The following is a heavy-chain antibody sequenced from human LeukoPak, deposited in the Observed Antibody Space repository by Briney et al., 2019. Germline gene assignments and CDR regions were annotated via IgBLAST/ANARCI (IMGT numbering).Heavy chain of an antibody. J-gene: IGHJ3*02. Sequence: PQASVKVSCKASGYTFTSYGISWVRQAPGQGLEWMGWISAYNGNTNYAQKLQGRVTMTTDTSTSTAYMELGSLRSDDTAVYYCASGRYTVDAGAFDIWGQGTMVTVSS. D-gene: IGHD3-9*01. CDR3: ASGRYTVDAGAFDI. V-gene: IGHV1-18*01. CDR1: GYTFTSYG. CDR2: ISAYNGNT.